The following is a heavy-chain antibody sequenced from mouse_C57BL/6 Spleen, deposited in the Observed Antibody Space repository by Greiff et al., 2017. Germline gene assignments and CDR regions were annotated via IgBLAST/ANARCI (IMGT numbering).Heavy chain of an antibody. Sequence: VQLQQSGAELVRPGTSVKLSCKASGYTFTSYWMHWVKQRPGQGLEWIGVIDPSDSYTNYNQKFKGKATLTVDTSSSTAYMQLSSLTSEDSAVYYCANYYGSSYEMAYWGQGTLVTVSA. CDR2: IDPSDSYT. CDR3: ANYYGSSYEMAY. D-gene: IGHD1-1*01. J-gene: IGHJ3*01. V-gene: IGHV1-59*01. CDR1: GYTFTSYW.